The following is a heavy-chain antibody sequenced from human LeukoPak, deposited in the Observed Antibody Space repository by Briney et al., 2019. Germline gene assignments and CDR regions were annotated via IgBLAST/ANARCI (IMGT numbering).Heavy chain of an antibody. CDR2: IYYSGST. CDR3: ARSGGSSWYGWFDP. Sequence: SGTLSLTCTVSGYSISSGYYWGWIRPPPGKGLEWFGYIYYSGSTNYNPSLKSRVTISVDTSKNQFSLKLSSVTAADTAVYYCARSGGSSWYGWFDPWGQGTLVTVSS. CDR1: GYSISSGYY. J-gene: IGHJ5*02. D-gene: IGHD6-13*01. V-gene: IGHV4-61*01.